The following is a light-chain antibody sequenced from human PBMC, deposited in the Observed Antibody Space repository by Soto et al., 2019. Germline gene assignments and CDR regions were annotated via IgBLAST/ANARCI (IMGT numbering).Light chain of an antibody. CDR3: QQYGSSPWT. CDR1: QSVSSSY. CDR2: GAS. V-gene: IGKV3-20*01. Sequence: EIVLTQSPGTLSLSPGERATLSCRASQSVSSSYLAWYQPKPGPAPRLLIYGASSRATAIPDRFSGSGSGTDFTLTISRLEPEDFAVYYCQQYGSSPWTFGQGTKVEIK. J-gene: IGKJ1*01.